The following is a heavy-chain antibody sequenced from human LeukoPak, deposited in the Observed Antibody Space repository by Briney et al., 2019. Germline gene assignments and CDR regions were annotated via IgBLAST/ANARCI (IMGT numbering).Heavy chain of an antibody. CDR2: ISGSGGST. D-gene: IGHD2-2*02. Sequence: GGSLRLSCAASGFTFSSYAMSWVRQAPGKGLEWVSAISGSGGSTYYADSVKGRFTISRDNSKNTLYLRMNSLRAEDTAVYYCAKDQYQLLYETWGQGTLVTVSS. CDR1: GFTFSSYA. CDR3: AKDQYQLLYET. J-gene: IGHJ5*02. V-gene: IGHV3-23*01.